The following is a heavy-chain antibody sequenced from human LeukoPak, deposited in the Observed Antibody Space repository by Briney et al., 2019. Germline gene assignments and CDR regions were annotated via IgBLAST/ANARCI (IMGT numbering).Heavy chain of an antibody. Sequence: PSETLYLTCTVSGYSISSGYYWGWIRQPPGKGLEWIGSIYHSGDTYYNPSLKSRVTISVDTSKNQFSLKLSSVTAADTAVYYCARDLYGVMATPLGAFDIWGQGTMVTVSS. V-gene: IGHV4-38-2*02. CDR2: IYHSGDT. CDR1: GYSISSGYY. J-gene: IGHJ3*02. D-gene: IGHD5-24*01. CDR3: ARDLYGVMATPLGAFDI.